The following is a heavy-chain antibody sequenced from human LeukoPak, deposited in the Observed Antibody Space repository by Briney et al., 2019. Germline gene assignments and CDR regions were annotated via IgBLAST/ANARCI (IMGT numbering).Heavy chain of an antibody. CDR2: ITSSGEST. CDR1: EFSFSVYA. CDR3: ARDRPNYYGRYGHYYQRNGDH. Sequence: GGSLRLSCAASEFSFSVYAMSWVRQAPGKGLEWVSSITSSGESTYYTGSVRGRITISRATTKNSLELQMHSMRAEDTAVYYCARDRPNYYGRYGHYYQRNGDHWGQGTLVTVSS. D-gene: IGHD3-22*01. J-gene: IGHJ5*02. V-gene: IGHV3-23*01.